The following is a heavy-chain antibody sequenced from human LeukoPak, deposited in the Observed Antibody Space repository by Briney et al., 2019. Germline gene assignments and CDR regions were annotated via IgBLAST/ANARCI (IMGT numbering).Heavy chain of an antibody. CDR3: ARDPHYYDSSGSSQFDY. CDR1: GGSISSYY. D-gene: IGHD3-22*01. Sequence: SETLSLTCTVSGGSISSYYWSWIRQPAGKGLEWIGRIYTSGSTNYNPSLKSRVTMSVDTSKNQFSLKLSSVTAADTAVYYCARDPHYYDSSGSSQFDYWGQGTLVTVSS. V-gene: IGHV4-4*07. J-gene: IGHJ4*02. CDR2: IYTSGST.